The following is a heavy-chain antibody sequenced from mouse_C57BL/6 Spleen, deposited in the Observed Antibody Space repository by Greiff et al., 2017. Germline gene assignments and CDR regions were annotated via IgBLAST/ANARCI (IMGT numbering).Heavy chain of an antibody. CDR2: IHPNSGST. Sequence: QVQLQQPGAELVKPGASVKLSCKASGYTFTSYWMHWVKQRPGQGLEWIGMIHPNSGSTNYNEKLKSKATLTVDKSSSTAYMQLSSLTSEDSAVYYCARGGYYCGVEGLGYFDVWGTGTTVTVSS. J-gene: IGHJ1*03. CDR1: GYTFTSYW. D-gene: IGHD1-1*01. CDR3: ARGGYYCGVEGLGYFDV. V-gene: IGHV1-64*01.